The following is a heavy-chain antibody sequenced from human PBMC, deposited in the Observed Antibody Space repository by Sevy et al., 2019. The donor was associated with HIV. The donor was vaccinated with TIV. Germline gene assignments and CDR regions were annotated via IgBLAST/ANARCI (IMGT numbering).Heavy chain of an antibody. V-gene: IGHV3-7*01. Sequence: GGSLRLSCEASGFTFSSSWMSWVRQAPGKGLEWVANIKEDGSGKFYVDSVKGRFTISRDNTKNSLYLQMNSLRAEDTAVYYCAKGDYGDYGGVDYWGQGTLVTVSS. J-gene: IGHJ4*02. D-gene: IGHD4-17*01. CDR3: AKGDYGDYGGVDY. CDR2: IKEDGSGK. CDR1: GFTFSSSW.